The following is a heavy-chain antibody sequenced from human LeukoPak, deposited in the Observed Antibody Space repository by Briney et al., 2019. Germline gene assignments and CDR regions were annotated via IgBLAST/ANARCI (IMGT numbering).Heavy chain of an antibody. J-gene: IGHJ5*02. CDR3: ARDSGYSSSWYPSFDP. V-gene: IGHV4-4*07. D-gene: IGHD6-13*01. Sequence: SETLSLTCTVSGGSISSYYWSWIRQPAGKGREWIGRIYTSGSTNYNPSLKSRVTMSVDTSKNQFSLKLSSVTAAHTAVYYCARDSGYSSSWYPSFDPWGQGTLVTVSS. CDR2: IYTSGST. CDR1: GGSISSYY.